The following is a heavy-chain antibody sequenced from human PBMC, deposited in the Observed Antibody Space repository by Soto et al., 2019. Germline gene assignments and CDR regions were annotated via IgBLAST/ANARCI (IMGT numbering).Heavy chain of an antibody. J-gene: IGHJ4*02. CDR3: ARDPLGVSGYYYSYFDY. CDR2: IWYDGSNR. D-gene: IGHD3-22*01. V-gene: IGHV3-33*01. Sequence: VAVIWYDGSNRYYADSVKGRFTISRDNSKNTLYLQMNSLRAEDTAVYYCARDPLGVSGYYYSYFDYWGQGTLVTVSS.